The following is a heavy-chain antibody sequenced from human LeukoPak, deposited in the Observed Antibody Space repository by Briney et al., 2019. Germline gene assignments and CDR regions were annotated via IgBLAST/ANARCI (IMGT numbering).Heavy chain of an antibody. CDR3: ASHDSSSPLFDY. Sequence: SETLSLTCTVSGGSISSYYWSWIRQPAGKGLEWIGRIYTSGSTNYNPSLKSRVTMSVDTSKSQFSLKLSSVTAADTAVYYCASHDSSSPLFDYWGQGTLVTVSS. V-gene: IGHV4-4*07. CDR2: IYTSGST. CDR1: GGSISSYY. D-gene: IGHD6-6*01. J-gene: IGHJ4*02.